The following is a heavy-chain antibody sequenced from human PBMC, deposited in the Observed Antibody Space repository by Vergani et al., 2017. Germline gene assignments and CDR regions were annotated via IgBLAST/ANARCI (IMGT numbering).Heavy chain of an antibody. V-gene: IGHV4-59*01. J-gene: IGHJ5*02. CDR2: SYYSGST. D-gene: IGHD1-20*01. Sequence: QVQLQESGPGLVKPSETLSLTCTVSGGSISSYYWSWIRQPPGKGLEWIGYSYYSGSTNYNPSLKSRVTIPVDTSKNHFSLKLSSVTAADTAVYYCAKEPLFYNWNRRSWFDRWGQGTLVTVSS. CDR1: GGSISSYY. CDR3: AKEPLFYNWNRRSWFDR.